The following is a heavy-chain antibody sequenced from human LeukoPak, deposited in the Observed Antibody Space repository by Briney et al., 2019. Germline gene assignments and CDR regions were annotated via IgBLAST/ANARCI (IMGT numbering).Heavy chain of an antibody. D-gene: IGHD3-3*01. CDR1: GFTFSSYA. Sequence: QPGGSLRLSCAASGFTFSSYAMHWVRQAPGKGLEWVAVISYDGSNKYYADSVKGRFTISRDNSKNTLYLQMNSLRAEDTAVYYCARDHGYYDFWSGPGYWGQGTLVTVSS. CDR2: ISYDGSNK. J-gene: IGHJ4*02. V-gene: IGHV3-30*04. CDR3: ARDHGYYDFWSGPGY.